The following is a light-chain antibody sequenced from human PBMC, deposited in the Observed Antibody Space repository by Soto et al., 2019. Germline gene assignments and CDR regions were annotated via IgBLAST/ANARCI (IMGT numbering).Light chain of an antibody. J-gene: IGKJ4*01. CDR1: QSISSY. CDR2: AAS. CDR3: QQSYSTPVT. Sequence: DIQMTQSPSSLSASVGARVPITCRASQSISSYLNWYQQKPGKAPKLLIYAASSLQSGVPSRFSGSGSGTDFTLTISSLQPEDFATYYCQQSYSTPVTFGGGTKVDIK. V-gene: IGKV1-39*01.